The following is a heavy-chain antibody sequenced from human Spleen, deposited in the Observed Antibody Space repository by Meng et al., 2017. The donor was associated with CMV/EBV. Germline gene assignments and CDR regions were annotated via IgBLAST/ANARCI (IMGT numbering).Heavy chain of an antibody. Sequence: SQTLSLTCAVYGPGGSNRNYYWNWLRQPTGKGLEWIGEINHDGTKNYNPSLKSRVTISVDTSKDQFSLKLTSVTAADAAVYYCARSSHCNTFSCSLLRADYYYGVDVWGQGTTVTVSS. CDR2: INHDGTK. CDR1: GPGGSNRNYY. V-gene: IGHV4-34*01. J-gene: IGHJ6*02. CDR3: ARSSHCNTFSCSLLRADYYYGVDV. D-gene: IGHD2/OR15-2a*01.